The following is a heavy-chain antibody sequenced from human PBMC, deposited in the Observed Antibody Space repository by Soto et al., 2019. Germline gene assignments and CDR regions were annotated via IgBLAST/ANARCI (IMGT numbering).Heavy chain of an antibody. CDR1: GYSFTSYW. CDR2: IYPGDSDT. CDR3: ATRYDSSGYDI. Sequence: LGDSLKISCRGSGYSFTSYWIGWVRQMPGKGLEWMGIIYPGDSDTRYSPSFQGQVNISADKSISTAYLQWSSLKASDTAMYYCATRYDSSGYDIWGQGTMVTASS. D-gene: IGHD3-22*01. J-gene: IGHJ3*02. V-gene: IGHV5-51*01.